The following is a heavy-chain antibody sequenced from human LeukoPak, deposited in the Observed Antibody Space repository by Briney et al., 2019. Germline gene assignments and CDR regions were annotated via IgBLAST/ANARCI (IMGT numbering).Heavy chain of an antibody. V-gene: IGHV3-66*01. D-gene: IGHD3-16*01. CDR2: IYSGGST. Sequence: GGSLRLSCAASGFTVSSNYMSWVRQAPGKGLEWVSVIYSGGSTYYADSVKGRFTISRDNSKNTLYLQMSSLRAEDTAVYYCARAKDNWGIDAFDFWGQGTMVTVSS. CDR1: GFTVSSNY. CDR3: ARAKDNWGIDAFDF. J-gene: IGHJ3*01.